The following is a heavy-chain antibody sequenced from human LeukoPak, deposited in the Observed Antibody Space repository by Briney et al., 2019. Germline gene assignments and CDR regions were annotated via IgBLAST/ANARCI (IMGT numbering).Heavy chain of an antibody. D-gene: IGHD5-12*01. Sequence: GGSLRLSCAASGFAFSSYTMNWVRQAPGKGLEWVSSISGSGGTTYYADSVKGRFTISRDNSENTLYLQTNSLRAEDTAVYYCAKGSSTSGFSWGQGTLVTVSP. J-gene: IGHJ5*02. V-gene: IGHV3-23*01. CDR2: ISGSGGTT. CDR3: AKGSSTSGFS. CDR1: GFAFSSYT.